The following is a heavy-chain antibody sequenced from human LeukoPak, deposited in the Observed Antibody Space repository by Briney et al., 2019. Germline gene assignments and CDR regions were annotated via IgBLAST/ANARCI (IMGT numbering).Heavy chain of an antibody. CDR3: ARDRAPAIGPQPAYYYYYMDV. CDR2: IIPMFGPA. CDR1: GGTFSSYA. Sequence: SVKVSCKASGGTFSSYAISWVRQAPGQGLEWMGGIIPMFGPASSAQKFQGRVTITTDDSTSTVYMELSSLTSEDTAVYYCARDRAPAIGPQPAYYYYYMDVWGKGTTVTVSS. J-gene: IGHJ6*03. V-gene: IGHV1-69*05. D-gene: IGHD2-21*02.